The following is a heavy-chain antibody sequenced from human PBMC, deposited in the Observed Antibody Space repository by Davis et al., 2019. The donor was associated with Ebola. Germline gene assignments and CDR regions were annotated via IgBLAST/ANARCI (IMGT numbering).Heavy chain of an antibody. CDR1: GYSFTSYW. CDR2: SDPGDSDT. J-gene: IGHJ6*02. CDR3: ARQPYYYYGMDV. Sequence: GESLKISWQGSGYSFTSYWIGWVRQMPGKGLESMRNSDPGDSDTRHSPSFQGQVTISADNSISTAYLQCSSLKASDTAMYYCARQPYYYYGMDVWGQGTTVTVSS. V-gene: IGHV5-51*01.